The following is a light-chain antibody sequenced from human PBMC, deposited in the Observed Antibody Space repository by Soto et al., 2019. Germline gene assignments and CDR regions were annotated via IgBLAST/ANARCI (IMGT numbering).Light chain of an antibody. CDR2: DAS. J-gene: IGKJ1*01. Sequence: EVVMRQSPATLSVSPGEGATLSCRASQGIGDTLAWYQHKPGQTPRLLIYDASNRATGIPARFSGSGSGTDFTLTISRLEPEDFAVYYCQQRSNWPPITFGQGTKVDIK. CDR1: QGIGDT. CDR3: QQRSNWPPIT. V-gene: IGKV3-11*01.